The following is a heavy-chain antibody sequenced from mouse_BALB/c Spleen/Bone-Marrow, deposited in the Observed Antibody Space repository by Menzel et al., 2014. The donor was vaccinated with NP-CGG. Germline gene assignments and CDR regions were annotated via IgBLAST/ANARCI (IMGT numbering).Heavy chain of an antibody. CDR3: ARRYGSLWYFDV. CDR2: INPSRGYT. Sequence: VQLQQSGAELAKPGASVKMSCKASGYTFTDYWMHWVKPRPGQGLEWIGYINPSRGYTEYNQKFKDKATLTADKSSSTAYMQLNILTSEDSAVYYCARRYGSLWYFDVWGAGTTVTVSS. D-gene: IGHD1-1*01. J-gene: IGHJ1*01. CDR1: GYTFTDYW. V-gene: IGHV1-7*01.